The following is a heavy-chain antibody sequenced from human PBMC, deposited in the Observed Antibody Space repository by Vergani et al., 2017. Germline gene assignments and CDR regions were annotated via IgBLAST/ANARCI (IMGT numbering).Heavy chain of an antibody. D-gene: IGHD3-3*01. V-gene: IGHV1-2*02. CDR1: GYTFTGYY. J-gene: IGHJ3*02. CDR2: INPNSGGT. CDR3: ARGTLRFLEWLLGVGAFDI. Sequence: QVQLVQSGAEVKKPGASVKVSCKASGYTFTGYYMHWVRQAPGQGLEWMGWINPNSGGTNHAQKFQGRVTMTRDTSISTAYMELSRLRSDDTAVYYCARGTLRFLEWLLGVGAFDIWGQGTMVTVSS.